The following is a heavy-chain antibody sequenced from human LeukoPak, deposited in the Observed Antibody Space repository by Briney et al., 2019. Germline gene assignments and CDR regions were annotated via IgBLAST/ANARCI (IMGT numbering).Heavy chain of an antibody. Sequence: SESLSLTCTVSGDSISKDYWSWIRQPPGKGLEWLGYIYYSGITNYKPSLKSRVTISVDTSKNQFSLKLSSVTAADTAVYYCARGDNYGDYFDYWGQGTLVTVSS. V-gene: IGHV4-59*12. CDR1: GDSISKDY. CDR2: IYYSGIT. D-gene: IGHD4-17*01. J-gene: IGHJ4*02. CDR3: ARGDNYGDYFDY.